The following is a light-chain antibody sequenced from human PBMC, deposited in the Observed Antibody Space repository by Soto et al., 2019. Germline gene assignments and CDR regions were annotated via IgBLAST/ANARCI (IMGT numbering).Light chain of an antibody. CDR2: GAS. V-gene: IGKV3-15*01. J-gene: IGKJ5*01. CDR1: QSVSSN. Sequence: EIVMTQSPATLSVSPGERATLSCRASQSVSSNLAWYQQKPGQAPRLLIYGASTRATGIPARFSGSGSGTEFTLTIRSLQSEDFAVYYCQQYNNWPPFTCGQGTRRAIK. CDR3: QQYNNWPPFT.